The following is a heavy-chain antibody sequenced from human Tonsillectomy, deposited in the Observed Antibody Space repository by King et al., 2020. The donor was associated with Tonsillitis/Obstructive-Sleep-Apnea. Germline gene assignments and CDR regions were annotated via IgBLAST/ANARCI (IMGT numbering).Heavy chain of an antibody. CDR1: GFTFSNFE. CDR3: ARGLDYYDSSGYAFDI. Sequence: VQLVESGGRLVQPGGSLRLSCAASGFTFSNFEMNWVRQAPGKGLEWVSYISRSGTTIYYADSVKGRFTISRDNAKNSLYLQMNSLRAEDTAVYYCARGLDYYDSSGYAFDIWGQGTMVTVSS. D-gene: IGHD3-22*01. CDR2: ISRSGTTI. J-gene: IGHJ3*02. V-gene: IGHV3-48*03.